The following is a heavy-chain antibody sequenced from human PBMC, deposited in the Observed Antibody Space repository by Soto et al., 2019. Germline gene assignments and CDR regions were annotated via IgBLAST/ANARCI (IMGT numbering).Heavy chain of an antibody. Sequence: GGSLRLSCSASGFTFSSSGMHWVRQAPGKGLEWVAVLWYDGSKKYSADSVKDRFTISRHNSKNILYLQMNSLRADDTAVYYCARGNWKYGYFDYWGLGTLVTVSS. CDR2: LWYDGSKK. J-gene: IGHJ4*02. CDR1: GFTFSSSG. CDR3: ARGNWKYGYFDY. D-gene: IGHD1-7*01. V-gene: IGHV3-33*01.